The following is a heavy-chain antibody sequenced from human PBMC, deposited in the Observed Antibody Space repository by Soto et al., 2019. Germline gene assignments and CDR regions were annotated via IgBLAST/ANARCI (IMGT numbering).Heavy chain of an antibody. J-gene: IGHJ6*03. V-gene: IGHV1-18*01. Sequence: ASVKVSCKASGYTFTSYGISWVRQAPGQGLEWMGWISAYNGNTNYAQKLQGRVTMTTDTSTSTAHMELRSLRSDDTAVYYCARVGTIFGVVNYYYMDVWGKGTTVTVSS. D-gene: IGHD3-3*01. CDR3: ARVGTIFGVVNYYYMDV. CDR1: GYTFTSYG. CDR2: ISAYNGNT.